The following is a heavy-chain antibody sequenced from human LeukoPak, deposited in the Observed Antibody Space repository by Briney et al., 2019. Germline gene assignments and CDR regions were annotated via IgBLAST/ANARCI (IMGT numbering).Heavy chain of an antibody. CDR3: ASTVIVGATRYFDY. Sequence: SETLSLTCTVSGGSISSYYWSWIRQPAGKGLEWIGYIYYSGSTNYNPSLKSRVTISVDTSKNQFSLKLSSVTAADTAVYYCASTVIVGATRYFDYWGQGTLVTVSS. D-gene: IGHD1-26*01. J-gene: IGHJ4*02. V-gene: IGHV4-59*01. CDR1: GGSISSYY. CDR2: IYYSGST.